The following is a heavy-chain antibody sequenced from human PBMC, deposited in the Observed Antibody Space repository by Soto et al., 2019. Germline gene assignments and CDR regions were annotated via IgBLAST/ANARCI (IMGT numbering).Heavy chain of an antibody. CDR2: IDPSDSYT. CDR1: GYSFTSYW. D-gene: IGHD6-6*01. J-gene: IGHJ6*02. CDR3: ARQVGAARSYYYYGMDV. V-gene: IGHV5-10-1*01. Sequence: GESLKISCXGSGYSFTSYWISWVRQMPGKGLEWMGRIDPSDSYTNYSPSFQGHVTISADKSISTAYLQWSSLKASDTAMYYCARQVGAARSYYYYGMDVWGQGTTVTVSS.